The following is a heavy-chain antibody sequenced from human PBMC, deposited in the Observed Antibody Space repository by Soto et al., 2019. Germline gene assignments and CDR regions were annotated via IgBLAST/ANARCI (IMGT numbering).Heavy chain of an antibody. CDR1: GGSISSSSYY. J-gene: IGHJ6*02. CDR3: ASESSSGWSNYYYYGMDV. CDR2: IYYSGST. Sequence: SETLSLTCTVSGGSISSSSYYWGWIRQPPGKGLEWIGSIYYSGSTYYNPSLKSRVTISVDTSKNQFSLKLSSVTAADTAVYYCASESSSGWSNYYYYGMDVWGQGTTVTVS. V-gene: IGHV4-39*01. D-gene: IGHD6-19*01.